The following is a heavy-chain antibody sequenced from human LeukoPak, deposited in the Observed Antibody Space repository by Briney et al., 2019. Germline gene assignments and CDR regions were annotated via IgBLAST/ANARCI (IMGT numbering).Heavy chain of an antibody. CDR3: ARERSSGYYALSPNYFDY. V-gene: IGHV4-30-2*01. D-gene: IGHD3-22*01. CDR1: GGSISSGGYS. CDR2: IFHSGST. Sequence: SETLSLTCAVSGGSISSGGYSWSWMRRPPGKGLEWLGYIFHSGSTYFNPSLNSRVTISVDRSKNQFSLKLSSVTAADTAVYYCARERSSGYYALSPNYFDYWGQGTLVTVSS. J-gene: IGHJ4*02.